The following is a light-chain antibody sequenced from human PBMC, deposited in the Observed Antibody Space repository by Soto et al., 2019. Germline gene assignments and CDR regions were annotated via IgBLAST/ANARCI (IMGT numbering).Light chain of an antibody. Sequence: QSVLTQPASVSGSPGQAITISCSGTSSDVGAFNYVSWYQQHPGKAPKLMIYDVSNRPSGVSNRFSGSKSGNTASLTISGLRAEDVADYYCNSYPRNNTYVFGKGTKVTV. CDR3: NSYPRNNTYV. J-gene: IGLJ1*01. CDR1: SSDVGAFNY. V-gene: IGLV2-14*03. CDR2: DVS.